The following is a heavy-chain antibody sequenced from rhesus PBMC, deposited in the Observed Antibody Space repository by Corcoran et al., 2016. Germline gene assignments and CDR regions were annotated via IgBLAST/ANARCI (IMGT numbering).Heavy chain of an antibody. CDR3: ARHGLAAAGSFDY. V-gene: IGHV4-165*01. D-gene: IGHD6-31*01. Sequence: QVQLQESGPELVKPSETLSLTCAVSGGSISSNYWSWIRQPPGMGLEWIGYIGGSSGSTNYKPSLKSRVTISTDTSKNQFSLKLSSVTAADTAVYYCARHGLAAAGSFDYWGQGVLVTVSS. CDR2: IGGSSGST. J-gene: IGHJ4*01. CDR1: GGSISSNY.